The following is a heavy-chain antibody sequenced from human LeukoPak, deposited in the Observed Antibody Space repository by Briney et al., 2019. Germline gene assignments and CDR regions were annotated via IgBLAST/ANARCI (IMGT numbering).Heavy chain of an antibody. CDR3: ARVQGLDFRWYFDL. J-gene: IGHJ2*01. CDR2: IGTAGDT. V-gene: IGHV3-13*01. Sequence: PGGSLRLSCAASGFTFSSYDMHWVRQATGKGLEWVSAIGTAGDTHYPGSVKGRFTISRENAKNSLYLQMNSLRAGDTAVYYCARVQGLDFRWYFDLWGRGTLVTVSS. CDR1: GFTFSSYD.